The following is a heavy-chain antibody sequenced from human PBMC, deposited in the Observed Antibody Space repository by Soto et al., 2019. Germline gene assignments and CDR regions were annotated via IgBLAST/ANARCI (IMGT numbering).Heavy chain of an antibody. CDR1: GASIRSTDYY. Sequence: SETLSLTCTVSGASIRSTDYYWSWIRQAPGKGLEWIGYVYYTGSTYYNPSLMSRLTISVDTSKNQYSLKLTSVTAAETAVYYCVRTAREGAVAPHWFDRWGQGTQVTVSS. CDR3: VRTAREGAVAPHWFDR. J-gene: IGHJ5*02. CDR2: VYYTGST. V-gene: IGHV4-30-4*01. D-gene: IGHD2-21*02.